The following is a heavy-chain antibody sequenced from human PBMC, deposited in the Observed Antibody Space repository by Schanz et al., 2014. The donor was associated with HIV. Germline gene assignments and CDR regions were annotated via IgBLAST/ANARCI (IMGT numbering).Heavy chain of an antibody. J-gene: IGHJ6*02. CDR2: IWYDGSIE. Sequence: QAQLVQSGGGVARPGRSLRLSCAASGFTFSSFGMHWVRQTPGKGLEWVAAIWYDGSIEYYSDSVKGRFTISRDNSRNTLYLEMNSLRADDTAVYYCAKDEYYYGSGSYIYFYYGMDVWGQGTTVTVSS. CDR3: AKDEYYYGSGSYIYFYYGMDV. D-gene: IGHD3-10*01. CDR1: GFTFSSFG. V-gene: IGHV3-33*06.